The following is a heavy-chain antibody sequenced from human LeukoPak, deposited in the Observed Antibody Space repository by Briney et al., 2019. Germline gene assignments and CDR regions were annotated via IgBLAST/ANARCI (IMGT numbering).Heavy chain of an antibody. CDR1: GGSVSPNTYY. J-gene: IGHJ5*02. V-gene: IGHV4-39*07. Sequence: SETLPLTCTVSGGSVSPNTYYWLWLRQPPGKGLEWIVNIYYGETTYSNPSLKSRATISVDTSRSQFSLKLSSVTAAETAVYYCARVLWDEWPCGEGNPGTVSS. D-gene: IGHD1-26*01. CDR2: IYYGETT. CDR3: ARVLWDEWP.